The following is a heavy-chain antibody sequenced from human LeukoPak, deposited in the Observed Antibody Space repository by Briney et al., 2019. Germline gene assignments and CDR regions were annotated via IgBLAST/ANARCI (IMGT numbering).Heavy chain of an antibody. CDR1: GFTFSSYW. V-gene: IGHV3-7*03. CDR2: IKQDGSEK. Sequence: GGSLRLSCAASGFTFSSYWMSWVRQAPGKGLEWVANIKQDGSEKYYVDSVKGRFTISRDNAKNSLYLQMNSLRAEDTAVYYCARELAYYYDSSGRFSWFDPWGQGNLVTVSS. CDR3: ARELAYYYDSSGRFSWFDP. D-gene: IGHD3-22*01. J-gene: IGHJ5*02.